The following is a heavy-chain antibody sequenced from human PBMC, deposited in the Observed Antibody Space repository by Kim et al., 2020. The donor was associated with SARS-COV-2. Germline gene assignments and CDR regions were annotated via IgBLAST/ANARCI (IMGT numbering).Heavy chain of an antibody. CDR3: AMGDILTGYPHNYYYGM. CDR2: IKQDGSEK. J-gene: IGHJ6*01. CDR1: GFTFSRYW. D-gene: IGHD3-9*01. V-gene: IGHV3-7*03. Sequence: GGSLRLSCAASGFTFSRYWMSWVRQAPGKGLEWVANIKQDGSEKYYVDSVKGRFTISRDNAKNSLYLQMNSLRAEDTAVYYCAMGDILTGYPHNYYYGM.